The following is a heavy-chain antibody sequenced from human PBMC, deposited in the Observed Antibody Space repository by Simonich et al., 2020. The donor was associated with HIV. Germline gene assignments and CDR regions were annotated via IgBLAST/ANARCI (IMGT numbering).Heavy chain of an antibody. J-gene: IGHJ3*02. CDR2: VIPIVGKP. D-gene: IGHD3-10*01. CDR3: ARENYYGSASYYNDALDI. V-gene: IGHV1-69*10. Sequence: QVQLVQSGAEVKKPGSSVKVSCKASGGTFSSYGINWVRQAPGQGLEWRGGVIPIVGKPNYAQKVQGRVTITADKTTSTAYMELSSLRSEDTAVYYCARENYYGSASYYNDALDIWGQGTMVTVSS. CDR1: GGTFSSYG.